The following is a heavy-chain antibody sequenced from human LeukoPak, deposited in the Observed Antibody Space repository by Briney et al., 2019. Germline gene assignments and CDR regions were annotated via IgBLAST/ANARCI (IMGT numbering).Heavy chain of an antibody. Sequence: SETLSLTFTFSVGSISSGDYYWIWIRQPPGKGLEGIGYIYYSGSTYYNPSLKSRVPISVDTSKNQFSLKLSSVTAADTAVYYCARGRITMVRGVPRRSQFDPWGQGTLVTVSS. CDR1: VGSISSGDYY. J-gene: IGHJ5*02. D-gene: IGHD3-10*01. V-gene: IGHV4-30-4*02. CDR3: ARGRITMVRGVPRRSQFDP. CDR2: IYYSGST.